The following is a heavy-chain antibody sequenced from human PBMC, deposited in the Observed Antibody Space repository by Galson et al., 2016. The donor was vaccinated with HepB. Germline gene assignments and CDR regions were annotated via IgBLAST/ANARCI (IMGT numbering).Heavy chain of an antibody. CDR2: ISGRGGST. V-gene: IGHV3-23*01. CDR1: GFSFSSFA. Sequence: SLRLSCAASGFSFSSFAMSWVRQAPGKGLEWVSAISGRGGSTYYVDSVKGRFTISRDSSKNTLFLQMNSLRAEDTALYYCAKRRGYYDTPDAFDVWGQGTMVTVSS. D-gene: IGHD3-22*01. J-gene: IGHJ3*01. CDR3: AKRRGYYDTPDAFDV.